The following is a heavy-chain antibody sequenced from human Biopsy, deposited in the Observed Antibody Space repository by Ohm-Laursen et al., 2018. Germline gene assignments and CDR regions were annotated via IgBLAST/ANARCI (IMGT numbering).Heavy chain of an antibody. V-gene: IGHV3-11*01. D-gene: IGHD1-1*01. Sequence: SLRLSCAASGFTFTDYDISWVRHVPGQGLEWLSIISTSSTTIYYADSVRGRFFISRDDAKNSVSLEMSSLRADDTALYFCARNVRLEMTDHSGVTTYSRYFAMDAWGRGTTVTVSS. CDR3: ARNVRLEMTDHSGVTTYSRYFAMDA. CDR1: GFTFTDYD. CDR2: ISTSSTTI. J-gene: IGHJ6*02.